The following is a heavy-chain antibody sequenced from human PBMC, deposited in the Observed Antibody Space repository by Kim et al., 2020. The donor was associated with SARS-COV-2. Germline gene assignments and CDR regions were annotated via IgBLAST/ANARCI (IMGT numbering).Heavy chain of an antibody. D-gene: IGHD3-10*01. Sequence: GGSLRLSCAASGFTFSDYYMSWIRQAPGKGLEWVSYISSSSSYTNYADSEKGRFTISRDNAKNSLYLQMNSLRAEDTAVYYCARVTTPYYYGSGSYSFDYWGQGTLVTVSS. J-gene: IGHJ4*02. CDR2: ISSSSSYT. V-gene: IGHV3-11*06. CDR3: ARVTTPYYYGSGSYSFDY. CDR1: GFTFSDYY.